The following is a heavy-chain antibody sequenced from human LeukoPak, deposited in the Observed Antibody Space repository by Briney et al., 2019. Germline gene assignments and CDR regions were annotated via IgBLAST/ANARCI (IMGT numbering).Heavy chain of an antibody. Sequence: GESLRLSCAASGFIFSSYGMHWVRQAPGKGLEWVARIWHDGSNDDYADSVKGRFTISRDDSKNTLYLQMNSLRAEDTAIYYCAKVTGDYYDTSGAFDYWGQGTLVTVSS. V-gene: IGHV3-33*06. D-gene: IGHD3-22*01. CDR1: GFIFSSYG. CDR2: IWHDGSND. CDR3: AKVTGDYYDTSGAFDY. J-gene: IGHJ4*02.